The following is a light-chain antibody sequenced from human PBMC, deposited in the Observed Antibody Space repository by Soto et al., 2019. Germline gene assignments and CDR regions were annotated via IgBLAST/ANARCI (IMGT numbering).Light chain of an antibody. J-gene: IGLJ2*01. CDR3: CSYAGSSTFVV. CDR1: SSDVGSYNL. Sequence: QSALTQPASVSGSPGQSITISCTGTSSDVGSYNLVSWYQQHPGKAPKLMIYEGSKRPSGVSNRFSGSKSGNTASLTISVLQAEDESDYSCCSYAGSSTFVVFGGGTQLTVL. CDR2: EGS. V-gene: IGLV2-23*03.